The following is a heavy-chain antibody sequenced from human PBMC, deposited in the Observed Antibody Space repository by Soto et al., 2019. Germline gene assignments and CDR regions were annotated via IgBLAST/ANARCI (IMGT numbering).Heavy chain of an antibody. Sequence: GGSLRLSCAASGFTFSSYAMHWVRQAPGKGLEWVAVISYDGSNKYYADSVKGRFTISRDNSKNTLYLQMNSLRAEDTAVYYCASDIVVVVAATGYFDYWGQGTLVTVSS. D-gene: IGHD2-15*01. V-gene: IGHV3-30-3*01. CDR2: ISYDGSNK. CDR3: ASDIVVVVAATGYFDY. CDR1: GFTFSSYA. J-gene: IGHJ4*02.